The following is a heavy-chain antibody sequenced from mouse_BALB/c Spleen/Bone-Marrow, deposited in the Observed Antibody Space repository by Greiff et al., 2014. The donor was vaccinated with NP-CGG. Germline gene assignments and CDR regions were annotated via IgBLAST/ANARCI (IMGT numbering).Heavy chain of an antibody. D-gene: IGHD2-3*01. CDR1: GYTFTGYT. CDR3: ARSMIVYFAMDY. CDR2: INPTSGYA. Sequence: VQLQQSGAELARPGASVKMSCKASGYTFTGYTIHWVKQRPGQGLEWIGYINPTSGYANYNQKFKDKATLTADKSSSTAYMQLSSLTSGDSAVFYCARSMIVYFAMDYWGQGTSVTVSS. V-gene: IGHV1-4*01. J-gene: IGHJ4*01.